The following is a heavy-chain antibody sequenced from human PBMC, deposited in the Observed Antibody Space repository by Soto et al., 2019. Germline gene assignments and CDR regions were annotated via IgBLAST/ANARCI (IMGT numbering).Heavy chain of an antibody. CDR2: IYWDDDK. Sequence: SGPTLVNPTQTLTLTCTFSGFSLSTSGVGVGWIRQPPGKALEWLALIYWDDDKRYSPSLKSRLTITKDTSKNQVVLTMTNMDPVDTATYYCAHSLIGYYYDSSGSNWFDPWGQGTLVTVLL. V-gene: IGHV2-5*02. D-gene: IGHD3-22*01. J-gene: IGHJ5*02. CDR1: GFSLSTSGVG. CDR3: AHSLIGYYYDSSGSNWFDP.